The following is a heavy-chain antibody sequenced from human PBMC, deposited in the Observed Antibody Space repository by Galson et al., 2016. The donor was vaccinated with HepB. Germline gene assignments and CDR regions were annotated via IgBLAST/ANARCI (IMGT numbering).Heavy chain of an antibody. CDR2: ISYDGSTK. Sequence: SLRLSCAASGFTFRSHAMHWVRQAPGKGLEWVTVISYDGSTKYYADSVKGRFTISRDNSKNTLYLQMDSLRADDTAVYYCARGNYYGSGSYFFWFDPWGQGALVTVSS. CDR1: GFTFRSHA. V-gene: IGHV3-30*04. CDR3: ARGNYYGSGSYFFWFDP. J-gene: IGHJ5*02. D-gene: IGHD3-10*01.